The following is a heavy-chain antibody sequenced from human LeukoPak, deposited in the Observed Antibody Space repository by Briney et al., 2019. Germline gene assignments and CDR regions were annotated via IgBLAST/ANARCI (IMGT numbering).Heavy chain of an antibody. CDR3: ARVPLHDASGRYYPH. J-gene: IGHJ1*01. Sequence: GASVKVSFKPSRYTFTNYGMHWVRQAPRQSLEWLAWINTGNGNTKSSQKFQDRVALTRDTSASTAYMELNSLSSEDTAVYYCARVPLHDASGRYYPHWGQGTLVTVSS. D-gene: IGHD3-22*01. CDR2: INTGNGNT. V-gene: IGHV1-3*04. CDR1: RYTFTNYG.